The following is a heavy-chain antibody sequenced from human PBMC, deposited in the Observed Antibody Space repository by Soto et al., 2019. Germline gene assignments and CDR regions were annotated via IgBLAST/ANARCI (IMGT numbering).Heavy chain of an antibody. V-gene: IGHV3-23*01. CDR3: SKVYSGYEEN. Sequence: GGSLRLSCAASGFTFSSYAMSWVRQAPGKGLEWASAISGSGGSTYYADSVKGRFTISRDNSKNTLYLQMNSLRAEDTAVYYCSKVYSGYEENWVQGTLVTVSS. D-gene: IGHD5-12*01. CDR1: GFTFSSYA. CDR2: ISGSGGST. J-gene: IGHJ4*02.